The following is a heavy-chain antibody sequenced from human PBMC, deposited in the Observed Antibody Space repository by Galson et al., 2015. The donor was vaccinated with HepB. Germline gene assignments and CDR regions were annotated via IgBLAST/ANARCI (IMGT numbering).Heavy chain of an antibody. J-gene: IGHJ4*02. CDR2: IYYSGTT. CDR3: ARGAQYCSGAACYLIDY. Sequence: ETLSLTCTVSGVSVSSRNLYWKWIRQPPGKGLEWIGYIYYSGTTNSNPSLKSRVTISVDTSKNQFSLKLSSVTAADTAVYYCARGAQYCSGAACYLIDYWGQGSLVTVSS. V-gene: IGHV4-61*01. D-gene: IGHD2-15*01. CDR1: GVSVSSRNLY.